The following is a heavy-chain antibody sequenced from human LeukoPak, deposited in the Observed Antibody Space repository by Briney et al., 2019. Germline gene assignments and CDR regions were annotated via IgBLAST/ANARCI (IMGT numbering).Heavy chain of an antibody. CDR2: IYYSGST. D-gene: IGHD1-26*01. J-gene: IGHJ4*02. Sequence: PSETLSLTCTVSGGSISSSSYYWGWIRQPPGKGLEWIGSIYYSGSTYYNPSLKSRVTISVDTSKNQFSLKLSSVTAADTAVYYCARASGSYLFGYWGQGTLVTVSS. CDR3: ARASGSYLFGY. CDR1: GGSISSSSYY. V-gene: IGHV4-39*07.